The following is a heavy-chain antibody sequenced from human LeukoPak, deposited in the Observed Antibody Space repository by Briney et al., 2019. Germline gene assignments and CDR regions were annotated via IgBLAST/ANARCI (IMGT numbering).Heavy chain of an antibody. J-gene: IGHJ3*02. CDR2: IYHSGST. Sequence: SETLSLTYTVSGYSISSGYYWGWIRQPPGKGLEWIGSIYHSGSTYYNPSLKSRVTISVDTSKNQFSLKLSSVTAADTAVYYCARGDTTVPGAFDIWGQGTMVTVSS. CDR3: ARGDTTVPGAFDI. V-gene: IGHV4-38-2*02. D-gene: IGHD4-17*01. CDR1: GYSISSGYY.